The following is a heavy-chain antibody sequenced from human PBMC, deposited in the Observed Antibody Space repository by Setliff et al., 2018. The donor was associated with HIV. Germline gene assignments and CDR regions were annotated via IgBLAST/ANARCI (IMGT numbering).Heavy chain of an antibody. V-gene: IGHV3-7*01. CDR1: GFTFANYW. CDR3: ARKHRPGVGMDL. CDR2: IKQDGSDK. J-gene: IGHJ6*02. Sequence: GGSLRLSCGASGFTFANYWMNWVRRAPGKGLEWVANIKQDGSDKYYADSVRGRFTISRDNAKNALFLQMSSLTVEDTAVYYCARKHRPGVGMDLWGQGTTVTVSS.